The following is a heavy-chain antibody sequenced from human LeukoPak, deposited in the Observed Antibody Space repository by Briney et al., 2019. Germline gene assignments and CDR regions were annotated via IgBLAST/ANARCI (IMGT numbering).Heavy chain of an antibody. CDR3: AKDSSGWSAFDY. Sequence: GGSLRLSCAASGFTFISYGMSWVRQAPGKGLEWVSAISGSGGSTYYADSVKGRFTISRDNSKNTLYLQMNSLRAEDTAVYYCAKDSSGWSAFDYWGQGTLVTVSS. CDR1: GFTFISYG. D-gene: IGHD6-19*01. V-gene: IGHV3-23*01. J-gene: IGHJ4*02. CDR2: ISGSGGST.